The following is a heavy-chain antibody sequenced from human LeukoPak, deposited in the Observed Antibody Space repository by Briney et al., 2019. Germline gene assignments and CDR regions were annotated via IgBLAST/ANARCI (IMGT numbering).Heavy chain of an antibody. J-gene: IGHJ6*03. CDR1: GGSISSGTYY. CDR2: VSSSGTT. V-gene: IGHV4-61*02. CDR3: ARGDYYYYMDV. Sequence: SETLSLACTVSGGSISSGTYYWTWIRQPAGKGLEWIGRVSSSGTTNYNPYNPSLKSRVTISVDTSKNQFSLELSSVTAADTAVYYCARGDYYYYMDVWGTGTTVTVSS.